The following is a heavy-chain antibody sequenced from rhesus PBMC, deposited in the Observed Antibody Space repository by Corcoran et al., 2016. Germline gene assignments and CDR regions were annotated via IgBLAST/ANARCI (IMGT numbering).Heavy chain of an antibody. CDR3: ATGGYSGSLRWYSNFDY. D-gene: IGHD6-25*01. CDR2: VYSADGEA. CDR1: GYTFTDYY. J-gene: IGHJ4*01. Sequence: EVQLVQSGAEVKKPGASVKISCKASGYTFTDYYLPWVRQAPGKGLEWMGRVYSADGEAIPPQNFQDRVTITADTSTDTAYMELSSLRSEDTAVYYCATGGYSGSLRWYSNFDYWGQGVLVTVSS. V-gene: IGHV1-111*02.